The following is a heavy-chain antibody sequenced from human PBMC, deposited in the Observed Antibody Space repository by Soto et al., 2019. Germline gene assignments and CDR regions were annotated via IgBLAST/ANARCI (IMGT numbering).Heavy chain of an antibody. CDR1: SGPSKSHN. CDR3: VRQGIGFLHGLVDV. CDR2: VYDTWST. V-gene: IGHV4-59*08. D-gene: IGHD3-10*01. Sequence: SETLSLTCTVSSGPSKSHNWGWIRQPPGRGLEWIGYVYDTWSTSYNPSLKSRVTVSADTSTNRISLTLRFVTAADTAVYYCVRQGIGFLHGLVDVSGQGTTVTVSS. J-gene: IGHJ6*01.